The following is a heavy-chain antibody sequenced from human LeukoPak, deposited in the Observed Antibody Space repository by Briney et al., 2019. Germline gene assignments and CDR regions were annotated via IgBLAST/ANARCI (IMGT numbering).Heavy chain of an antibody. V-gene: IGHV3-7*03. Sequence: GGSLRLSCAASGFTFNTYTMNWVRQAPGKGPEWVANMNKDGSEEYYVDSVKGRFTISKDTAKNSLYLQMNNLRVEDTALYYCARNNDMDVWGQGTTVVVSS. CDR3: ARNNDMDV. J-gene: IGHJ6*02. CDR1: GFTFNTYT. CDR2: MNKDGSEE. D-gene: IGHD1/OR15-1a*01.